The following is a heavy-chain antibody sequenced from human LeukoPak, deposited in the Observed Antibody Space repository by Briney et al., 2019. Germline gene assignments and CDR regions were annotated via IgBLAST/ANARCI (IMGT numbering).Heavy chain of an antibody. CDR3: ARDDRRLGRSFDY. Sequence: PGRSLRLSCAASGFTFSSYAMRWVRQAPGKGLEWVAAISCSGGNTYYADSVKGRFTISRDNSKNMLYLQMNSLRAEDTAVYYCARDDRRLGRSFDYWGQGTLVTVSS. CDR1: GFTFSSYA. D-gene: IGHD6-25*01. J-gene: IGHJ4*02. V-gene: IGHV3-30-3*01. CDR2: ISCSGGNT.